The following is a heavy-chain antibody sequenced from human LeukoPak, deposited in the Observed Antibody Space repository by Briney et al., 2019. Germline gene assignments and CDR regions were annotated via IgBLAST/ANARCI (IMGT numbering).Heavy chain of an antibody. J-gene: IGHJ4*02. CDR2: IYYTGST. D-gene: IGHD3-22*01. Sequence: PSETLSLTCSVSGGSISSSSYCWGWIRQPPGKGLEWIGSIYYTGSTYYNPSLKSRVTISVDTSKNQFSLNLSSVTAADTAVYYCATDSSSDFSGYFDYWGQGTRVTVSS. V-gene: IGHV4-39*02. CDR3: ATDSSSDFSGYFDY. CDR1: GGSISSSSYC.